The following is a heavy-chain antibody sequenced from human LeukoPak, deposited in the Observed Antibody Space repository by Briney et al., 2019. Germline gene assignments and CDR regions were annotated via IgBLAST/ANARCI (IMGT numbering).Heavy chain of an antibody. CDR3: ARHQTLHDYGEEIGYYFDY. CDR1: GYSFTSYW. CDR2: IYPGDSDT. V-gene: IGHV5-51*01. J-gene: IGHJ4*02. Sequence: GESLKISCKGSGYSFTSYWIGWVRQMPGKGLEWMGIIYPGDSDTRYSPSFQGQVTISADKSISTAYLQWSSLKASDTAMYYCARHQTLHDYGEEIGYYFDYWGQGTLVTVSS. D-gene: IGHD4-17*01.